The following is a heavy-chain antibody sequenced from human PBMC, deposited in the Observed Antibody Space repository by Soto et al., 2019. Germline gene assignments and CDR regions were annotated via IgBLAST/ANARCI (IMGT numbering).Heavy chain of an antibody. CDR3: ARDSYDSSGYYDFGAFDI. V-gene: IGHV4-31*03. Sequence: PSETLSLTCTVSGGSISSGGYYWSWIRQHPGKGLEWIGYIYYSGSTYYNPSLKSRVTISVDTSKNQFSLKLSSVTAADTAVYYCARDSYDSSGYYDFGAFDIWGQGTMVTVS. D-gene: IGHD3-22*01. J-gene: IGHJ3*02. CDR1: GGSISSGGYY. CDR2: IYYSGST.